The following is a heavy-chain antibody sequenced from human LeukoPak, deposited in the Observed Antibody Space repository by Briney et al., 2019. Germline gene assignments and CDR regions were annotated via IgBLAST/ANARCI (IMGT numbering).Heavy chain of an antibody. CDR3: AREPPGY. CDR1: GGSISSGSYY. CDR2: IYTNGGA. V-gene: IGHV4-61*02. J-gene: IGHJ4*01. Sequence: PSQTLSLTCTVSGGSISSGSYYWNWIRQPAGKGLEWIGRIYTNGGASYNPSLKSRVTISIDASKNQFSLKLSSVTAADTAVYYCAREPPGYWGQESWSPSPQ.